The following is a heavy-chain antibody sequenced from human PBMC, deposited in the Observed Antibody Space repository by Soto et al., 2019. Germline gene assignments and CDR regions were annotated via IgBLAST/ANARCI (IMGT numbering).Heavy chain of an antibody. J-gene: IGHJ4*02. CDR2: IYSGVST. Sequence: EVQLVESGGGLVQPGGSLRLSCAASGFTVSSYYMSWVRQAPGKGLEWVSVIYSGVSTYYADSVKGSFSISRYNSKNTMHLPMNSLRAEDTDVYYCARWGYGDTYSYDYWGQRTLVTVSS. CDR3: ARWGYGDTYSYDY. CDR1: GFTVSSYY. V-gene: IGHV3-66*01. D-gene: IGHD4-17*01.